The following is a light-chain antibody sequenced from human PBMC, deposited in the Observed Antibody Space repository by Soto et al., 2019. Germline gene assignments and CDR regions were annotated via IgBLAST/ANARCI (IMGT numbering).Light chain of an antibody. V-gene: IGKV3-15*01. CDR3: QQYNNWWT. J-gene: IGKJ1*01. Sequence: EVVMTQSPATLSVSPGERATLSCRASQSLSSNLAWYQQKPGQAPRLLIYGASTRATGIPARFSGSGSGTEFTLTISSLQSEDFAVYYCQQYNNWWTFGQGTKVDIK. CDR2: GAS. CDR1: QSLSSN.